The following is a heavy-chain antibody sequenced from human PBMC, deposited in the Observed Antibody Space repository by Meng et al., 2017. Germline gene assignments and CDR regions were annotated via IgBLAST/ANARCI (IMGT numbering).Heavy chain of an antibody. CDR1: GGSFSGYY. CDR2: INHSGST. J-gene: IGHJ5*02. Sequence: QVQLQQWGAGRLKPSETLSLTCAVYGGSFSGYYWSWIRQPPGKGLEWIGEINHSGSTNYNPSLKSRVTISVDTSKNQFSLKLSSVTAADTAVYYCAKRRGGSSDWFDPWGQGTLVTVSS. D-gene: IGHD6-6*01. V-gene: IGHV4-34*01. CDR3: AKRRGGSSDWFDP.